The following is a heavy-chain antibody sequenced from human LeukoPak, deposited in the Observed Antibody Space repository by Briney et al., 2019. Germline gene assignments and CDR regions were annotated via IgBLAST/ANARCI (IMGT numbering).Heavy chain of an antibody. J-gene: IGHJ2*01. D-gene: IGHD4-17*01. CDR1: GGSISSYY. CDR2: IYTSGST. CDR3: ARTFSYGASWYFDL. V-gene: IGHV4-4*07. Sequence: PSETLSLTCTVSGGSISSYYWSWLRQPAGKGLEWIGRIYTSGSTNHNPSLKRRVTMSVDTSKEQFLLKLSSVTAAGTAVYYCARTFSYGASWYFDLWGRGTLVTVSS.